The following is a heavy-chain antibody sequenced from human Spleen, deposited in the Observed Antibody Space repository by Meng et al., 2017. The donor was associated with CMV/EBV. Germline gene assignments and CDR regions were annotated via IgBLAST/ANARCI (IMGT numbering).Heavy chain of an antibody. CDR3: AKDPNYDFWTGLFDY. CDR2: ISGSGGST. D-gene: IGHD3-3*01. J-gene: IGHJ4*02. Sequence: SGFTFRSYAMSWVRQAPGKGLEWVSVISGSGGSTSYADSVKGRFTISRDKFKNMLYLQMSSLRAEDTAVYYCAKDPNYDFWTGLFDYWGQGTLVTVSS. V-gene: IGHV3-23*01. CDR1: GFTFRSYA.